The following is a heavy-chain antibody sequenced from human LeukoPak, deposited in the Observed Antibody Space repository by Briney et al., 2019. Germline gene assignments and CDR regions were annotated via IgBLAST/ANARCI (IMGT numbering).Heavy chain of an antibody. CDR2: IYHSGST. D-gene: IGHD5-18*01. Sequence: SETLSLTCTVSGYSISSGYYWGWIRQPPGKGLEWIGSIYHSGSTYYNPSLKSRVTISVDTSKNQFSLKLSSVTAADTAVYHCAREEDSYGYFDFDYWGQGTLVTVSS. V-gene: IGHV4-38-2*02. CDR3: AREEDSYGYFDFDY. CDR1: GYSISSGYY. J-gene: IGHJ4*02.